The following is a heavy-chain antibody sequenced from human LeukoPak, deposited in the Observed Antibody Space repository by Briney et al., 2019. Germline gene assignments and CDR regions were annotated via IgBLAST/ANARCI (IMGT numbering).Heavy chain of an antibody. CDR2: IYYSGST. CDR1: SGSISSYY. D-gene: IGHD3-22*01. CDR3: ARQLDSSGFNFDY. V-gene: IGHV4-59*08. J-gene: IGHJ4*02. Sequence: KTSETLSLTCTVSSGSISSYYWSWIRQPPGKGLEWIGYIYYSGSTNYNPSLKSRVTISVDTSKNQFSLKLSSVTAADTAVYYCARQLDSSGFNFDYWGQGTLVTVSS.